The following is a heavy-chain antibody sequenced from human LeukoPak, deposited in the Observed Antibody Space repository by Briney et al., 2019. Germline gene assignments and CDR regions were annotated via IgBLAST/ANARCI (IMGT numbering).Heavy chain of an antibody. D-gene: IGHD3-10*01. Sequence: ASVKVSCKASGYTFTGYYMHWVRQAPGQGLEWMGWINPNSGGTNYAQKFQGRVTMTRDTSISTAYMELSSLRYDDTAVYYCARIWARQGYYYMDVWGKGTTVTVSS. V-gene: IGHV1-2*02. J-gene: IGHJ6*03. CDR2: INPNSGGT. CDR3: ARIWARQGYYYMDV. CDR1: GYTFTGYY.